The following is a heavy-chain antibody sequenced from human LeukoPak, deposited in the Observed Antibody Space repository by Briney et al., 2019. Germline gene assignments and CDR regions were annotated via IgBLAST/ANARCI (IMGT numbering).Heavy chain of an antibody. J-gene: IGHJ4*02. D-gene: IGHD3-9*01. CDR2: VYYAGTT. CDR3: ARHRRVTDWYVDF. V-gene: IGHV4-39*01. Sequence: PSETLSLTCAVSGGSISTDSNFFWGWIRQPPGKGLDWIGIVYYAGTTYYNPSLKSRVTIFVDTSKNVFSLRLTSVTAADTAVYYCARHRRVTDWYVDFWGQGTLVTGSS. CDR1: GGSISTDSNFF.